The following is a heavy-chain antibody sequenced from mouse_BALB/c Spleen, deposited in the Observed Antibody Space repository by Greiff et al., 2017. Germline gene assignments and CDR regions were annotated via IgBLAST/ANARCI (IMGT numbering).Heavy chain of an antibody. CDR3: ARSYGSSRDAMDY. CDR1: GYTFTNYW. D-gene: IGHD1-1*01. V-gene: IGHV1-63*02. CDR2: IYPGGGYT. J-gene: IGHJ4*01. Sequence: QVQLKESGAELVRPGTSVKISCKASGYTFTNYWLGWVKQRPGHGLEWIGDIYPGGGYTNYNEKFKGKATLTADTSSSTAYMQLSSLTSEDSAVYFCARSYGSSRDAMDYWGQGTSVTVSS.